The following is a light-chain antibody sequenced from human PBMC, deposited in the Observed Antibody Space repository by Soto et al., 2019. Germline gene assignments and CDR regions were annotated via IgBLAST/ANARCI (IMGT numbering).Light chain of an antibody. V-gene: IGLV1-44*01. Sequence: QPVLTQPPSASGTPGQRVTISCSGSSSNIGSHTVNWYQQLPGTAPKVVIYNDNQRPSGVPDRFSGSKSGTSASLAISGPQSEDEADYYCAAWDDSLSGWMFGGGTRSPS. CDR2: NDN. J-gene: IGLJ3*02. CDR1: SSNIGSHT. CDR3: AAWDDSLSGWM.